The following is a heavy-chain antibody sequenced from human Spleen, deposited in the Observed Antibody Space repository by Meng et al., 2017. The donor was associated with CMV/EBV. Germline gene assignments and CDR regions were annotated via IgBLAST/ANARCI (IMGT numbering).Heavy chain of an antibody. J-gene: IGHJ5*02. Sequence: KVSCKGFGYTFTSYWIGWVRQMPGKGLEWMGIIYPGDSDTRSSPSFQGQVTISVDKSINTAYLQWSSLKASDTAMYYCARYSGSLLSSNWFDPWGQGTLVTVSS. V-gene: IGHV5-51*01. CDR1: GYTFTSYW. CDR2: IYPGDSDT. D-gene: IGHD1-26*01. CDR3: ARYSGSLLSSNWFDP.